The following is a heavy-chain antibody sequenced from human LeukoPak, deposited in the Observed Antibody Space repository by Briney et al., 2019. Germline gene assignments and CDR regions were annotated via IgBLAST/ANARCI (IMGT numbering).Heavy chain of an antibody. Sequence: SETLSLTCTVSGGSISSYYWSWIRQPPGKGLEWIGYIYYSGSTNYNPSLKSRVTISVDTSKNQFSLKLSSVTAADTAVYYCARALGYCSSTSCYGGPDYYGMDVWGKGTTVTVSS. V-gene: IGHV4-59*01. CDR2: IYYSGST. CDR1: GGSISSYY. J-gene: IGHJ6*04. D-gene: IGHD2-2*01. CDR3: ARALGYCSSTSCYGGPDYYGMDV.